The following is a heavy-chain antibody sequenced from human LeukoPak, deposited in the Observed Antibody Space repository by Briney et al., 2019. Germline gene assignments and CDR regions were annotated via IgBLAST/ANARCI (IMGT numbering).Heavy chain of an antibody. CDR2: ISSSGSTI. V-gene: IGHV3-11*01. J-gene: IGHJ6*02. CDR1: GFTFSDYY. Sequence: SGGSLRLSCAASGFTFSDYYMSWIRRAPGKGLEWVSYISSSGSTIYYADSVKGRFTISRDNAKNSLYLQMNSLRAEDTAVYYCARGLRSYTSWYYGMDVWGQGTTVTVSS. CDR3: ARGLRSYTSWYYGMDV.